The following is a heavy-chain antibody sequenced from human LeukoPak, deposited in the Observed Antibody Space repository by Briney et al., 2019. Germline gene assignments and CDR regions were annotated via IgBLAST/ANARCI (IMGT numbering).Heavy chain of an antibody. CDR3: ARSYYDILTGYYTNFDY. Sequence: SETLSLTCTVSGGSISSYYWSWIRQPPGKGLEWIGYIYYSGSTNYNPSLKSRVTISVDTSKNQFPLKLSSVTAADTAVYYCARSYYDILTGYYTNFDYWGQGTLVTVSS. CDR1: GGSISSYY. V-gene: IGHV4-59*01. CDR2: IYYSGST. D-gene: IGHD3-9*01. J-gene: IGHJ4*02.